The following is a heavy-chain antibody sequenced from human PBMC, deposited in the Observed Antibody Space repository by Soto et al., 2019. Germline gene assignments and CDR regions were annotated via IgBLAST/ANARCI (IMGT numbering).Heavy chain of an antibody. CDR3: ARPPLPGYSIHFNS. D-gene: IGHD2-15*01. V-gene: IGHV5-51*01. Sequence: GESLKISCKAAGYIFIDYWIGWVRQMPGKGLEWMGIVYPRDSDTRYSPSFQGQVTISADRSTGTAFLQWRSLKASDTALYNCARPPLPGYSIHFNSWGQGTLVTVSS. CDR2: VYPRDSDT. J-gene: IGHJ4*02. CDR1: GYIFIDYW.